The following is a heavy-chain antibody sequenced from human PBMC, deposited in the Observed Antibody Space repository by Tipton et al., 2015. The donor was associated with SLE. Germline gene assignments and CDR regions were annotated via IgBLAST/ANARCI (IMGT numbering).Heavy chain of an antibody. J-gene: IGHJ5*02. D-gene: IGHD6-13*01. Sequence: QVQLVQSGAEVKKPGASVKVSCKASGYTFTGYYMHWVRQAPGQGLEWMGWINPNSGYTNYAQKFQGRVTMTRDTSITTAYMELSRLGSDDTAVYYCAREGQQLSKWFDPWGQGTLVTVSS. CDR3: AREGQQLSKWFDP. CDR2: INPNSGYT. V-gene: IGHV1-2*02. CDR1: GYTFTGYY.